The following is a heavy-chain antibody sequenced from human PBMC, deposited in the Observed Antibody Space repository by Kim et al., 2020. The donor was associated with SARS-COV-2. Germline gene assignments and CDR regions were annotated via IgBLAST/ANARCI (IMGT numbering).Heavy chain of an antibody. CDR3: AKTIGTNWISDY. D-gene: IGHD1-1*01. Sequence: GESLKISCKGSGYSFASYWIGWVRQMPGKGLECMGVIYPGDSDTRYSPSFQGQVTIPVDKSINTAYLQWSSLKASDTAMYYCAKTIGTNWISDYWGQGTLVTVSS. CDR2: IYPGDSDT. V-gene: IGHV5-51*01. J-gene: IGHJ4*02. CDR1: GYSFASYW.